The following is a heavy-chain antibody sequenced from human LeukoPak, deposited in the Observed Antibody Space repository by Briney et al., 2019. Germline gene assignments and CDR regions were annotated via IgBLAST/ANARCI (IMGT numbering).Heavy chain of an antibody. CDR2: ISGSGETI. D-gene: IGHD6-19*01. Sequence: GGSLRLSCAASGFTFSDYPMSWVRQAPGKGLEWVSVISGSGETIYYADSVKGRFTISRDNSRRTLYLQMNGLRADDAAVYYCAKDRTRGWYLGYDAFDVWGQGTMVTVSS. CDR3: AKDRTRGWYLGYDAFDV. V-gene: IGHV3-23*01. CDR1: GFTFSDYP. J-gene: IGHJ3*01.